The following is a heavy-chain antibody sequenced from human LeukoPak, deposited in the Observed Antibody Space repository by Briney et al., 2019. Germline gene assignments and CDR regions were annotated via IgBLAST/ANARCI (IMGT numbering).Heavy chain of an antibody. CDR2: INWNGGST. J-gene: IGHJ6*03. CDR3: ARGFRAVTTDTPTYYFYYYMDV. CDR1: GFTFSSYS. Sequence: PGGSLRLSCAASGFTFSSYSMNWVRQAPGKGLEWVSSINWNGGSTVYADSLKGRFTISRDNAKTSLYLQMNSLRAEDTALYYCARGFRAVTTDTPTYYFYYYMDVWGKGTTVTVSS. D-gene: IGHD4-17*01. V-gene: IGHV3-20*04.